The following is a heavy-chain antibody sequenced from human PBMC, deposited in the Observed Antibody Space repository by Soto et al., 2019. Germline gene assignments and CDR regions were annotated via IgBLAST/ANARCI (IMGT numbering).Heavy chain of an antibody. D-gene: IGHD2-15*01. Sequence: ASVKVSCKASGYTFTIYGISCVLQSPLQWLDWMGWISAYNGNTNYAQKLQGRVTMTTDTSTSTAYMELRSLRSDDTAVYYCARDECSGGSCRVYYYYGMDVWGQGTTVTVSS. V-gene: IGHV1-18*04. CDR1: GYTFTIYG. J-gene: IGHJ6*02. CDR2: ISAYNGNT. CDR3: ARDECSGGSCRVYYYYGMDV.